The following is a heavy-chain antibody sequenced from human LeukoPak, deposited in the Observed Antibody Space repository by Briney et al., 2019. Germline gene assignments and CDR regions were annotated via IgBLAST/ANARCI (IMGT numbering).Heavy chain of an antibody. CDR2: IYPDDSDT. Sequence: GQSLKISCQGSGYSFSPYWIGWERQMPGKGLEWMGIIYPDDSDTRYSPSFQGQVTISADKSIDTAYLQWSSLKASDTAMYYCARRIAVAGAFDYWGQGTLVTVTS. J-gene: IGHJ4*02. CDR1: GYSFSPYW. V-gene: IGHV5-51*01. D-gene: IGHD6-19*01. CDR3: ARRIAVAGAFDY.